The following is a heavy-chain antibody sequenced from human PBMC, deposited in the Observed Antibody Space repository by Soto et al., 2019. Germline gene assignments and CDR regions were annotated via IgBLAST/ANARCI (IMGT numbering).Heavy chain of an antibody. CDR3: AREDCSTTSCLYRVDV. Sequence: PSETLSLTCTVSGGSIGSYYWNWIRQPAGKGLEWIGRIYTSGGTNYNPSLKSRVTMSVDTSKNQLSLKLSTVTAADTAAYYCAREDCSTTSCLYRVDVWGQGTTVTVSS. V-gene: IGHV4-4*07. CDR1: GGSIGSYY. J-gene: IGHJ6*02. D-gene: IGHD2-2*01. CDR2: IYTSGGT.